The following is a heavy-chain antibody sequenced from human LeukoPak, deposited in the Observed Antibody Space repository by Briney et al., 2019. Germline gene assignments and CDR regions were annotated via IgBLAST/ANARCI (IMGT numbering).Heavy chain of an antibody. CDR3: ARDMAIFGVDNWFDR. J-gene: IGHJ5*02. D-gene: IGHD3-3*01. CDR2: ISSSSSTI. CDR1: GFTFSSYS. Sequence: GGSLRLSCAASGFTFSSYSMNWVRQAPGKGLEWVSYISSSSSTIYYADSVKGRFTISRDNAKNSVYLQMNSLRAEDTALYYCARDMAIFGVDNWFDRWGQGTLVTVSS. V-gene: IGHV3-48*04.